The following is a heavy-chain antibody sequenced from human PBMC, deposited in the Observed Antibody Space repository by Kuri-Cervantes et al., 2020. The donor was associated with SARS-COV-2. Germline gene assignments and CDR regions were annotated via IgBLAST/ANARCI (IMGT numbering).Heavy chain of an antibody. J-gene: IGHJ3*02. D-gene: IGHD1-14*01. Sequence: ASVKVSCKASGYTFTSYAMHWVRQAPGQRLEWMGWSNAGNGNTKYSQEFQGRVTITRDTSASTAYMELRSLRSDDTAVYYCARGTTGAFDIWGQGTMVTVSS. CDR2: SNAGNGNT. CDR1: GYTFTSYA. V-gene: IGHV1-3*02. CDR3: ARGTTGAFDI.